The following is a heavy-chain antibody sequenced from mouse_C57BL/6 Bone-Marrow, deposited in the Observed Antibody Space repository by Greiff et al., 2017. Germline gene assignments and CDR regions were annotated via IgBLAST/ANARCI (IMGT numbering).Heavy chain of an antibody. V-gene: IGHV1-15*01. Sequence: QVQLKESGAELVRPGASVTLSCKASGYTFTDYEMPWVKQTPVHGLEWIGAIDPATGGPAYNQKFKGKAILTADKSSSTAYMALRSLTSEDSAVYYCTRDGAYCGNYWYFDVWGTGATVTVSS. CDR3: TRDGAYCGNYWYFDV. D-gene: IGHD2-10*01. CDR1: GYTFTDYE. J-gene: IGHJ1*03. CDR2: IDPATGGP.